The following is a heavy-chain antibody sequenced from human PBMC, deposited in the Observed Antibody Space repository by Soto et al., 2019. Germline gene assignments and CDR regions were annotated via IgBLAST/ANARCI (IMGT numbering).Heavy chain of an antibody. Sequence: SETLSLTCAVYGGSFSGYYWSWIRQPPGKGLEWIGEINHSGSTNYNPSLKSRVTISVDTSKNQFSLKLSSVTAADTAVYYCARDRSSQDCSSTSCYTGYWFDPWGQGTLVTVSS. CDR3: ARDRSSQDCSSTSCYTGYWFDP. D-gene: IGHD2-2*02. CDR2: INHSGST. J-gene: IGHJ5*02. CDR1: GGSFSGYY. V-gene: IGHV4-34*01.